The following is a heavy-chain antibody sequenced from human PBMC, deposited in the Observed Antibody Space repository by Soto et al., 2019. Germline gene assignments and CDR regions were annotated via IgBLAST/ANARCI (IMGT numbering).Heavy chain of an antibody. Sequence: QVHLVQSGAEVKKPGASVKVSCQGSGYAFTTYGITWVRQAPGQGLEWMGWISAHNGNTNYAQKLQGRVTVTRDTSTSTAYMELRSLRYDDTAVYYCARGTYGDYWGQGALVTVSS. J-gene: IGHJ4*02. CDR2: ISAHNGNT. V-gene: IGHV1-18*01. CDR3: ARGTYGDY. D-gene: IGHD4-17*01. CDR1: GYAFTTYG.